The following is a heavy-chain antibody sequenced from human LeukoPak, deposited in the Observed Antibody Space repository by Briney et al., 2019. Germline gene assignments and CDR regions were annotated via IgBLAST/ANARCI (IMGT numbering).Heavy chain of an antibody. D-gene: IGHD3-10*01. CDR3: ARGPITMVRGVISYSYGMDV. J-gene: IGHJ6*02. CDR2: INHSGST. CDR1: GGSFSGYY. Sequence: SETLSLTCAVYGGSFSGYYWSWIRQPPGKGLEWIGEINHSGSTNYNPSLKSRVTISVDTSKNQFSLKLNSVTAADTAVYYCARGPITMVRGVISYSYGMDVWGQGTTVTVSS. V-gene: IGHV4-34*01.